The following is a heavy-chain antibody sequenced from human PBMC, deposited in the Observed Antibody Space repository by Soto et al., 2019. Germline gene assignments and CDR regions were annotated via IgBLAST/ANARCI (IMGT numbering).Heavy chain of an antibody. J-gene: IGHJ1*01. V-gene: IGHV3-23*01. CDR2: ISGSGGST. CDR3: AKKSSPVVIAIDFQH. D-gene: IGHD2-21*01. CDR1: GFTFSSYA. Sequence: GGSLRLSCAAPGFTFSSYAMSWVRQAPGKGLEWVSAISGSGGSTYYADSVKGRFTISRDNSKNTLYLQMNSLRAEDTAVYYCAKKSSPVVIAIDFQHWGQGTLVTVS.